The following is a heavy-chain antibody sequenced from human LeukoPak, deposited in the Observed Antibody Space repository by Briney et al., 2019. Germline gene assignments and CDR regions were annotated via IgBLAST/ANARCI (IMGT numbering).Heavy chain of an antibody. CDR3: ARTVTVVTPAYNWFDP. Sequence: ASVEVSCKASGYTFTSYGISWVRQAPGQGLEWIGWISAYNGNTNYAQKLQGRVTMTTDTSTSTAYMELRSLRSDDTAVYYCARTVTVVTPAYNWFDPWGQGTLVTASS. CDR2: ISAYNGNT. J-gene: IGHJ5*02. V-gene: IGHV1-18*01. CDR1: GYTFTSYG. D-gene: IGHD4-23*01.